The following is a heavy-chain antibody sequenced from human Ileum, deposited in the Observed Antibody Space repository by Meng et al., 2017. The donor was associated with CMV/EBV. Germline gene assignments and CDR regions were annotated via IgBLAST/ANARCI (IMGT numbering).Heavy chain of an antibody. Sequence: GGSLKISCSASGFTFSSYGMSWVRQAPGKGLEWVSRINIDGSRTTYADSVKGRFTISRDNAKNTLYLQMNSLRAEDMAVYYCVREAVGSNAFDIWGQGTRVTVSS. V-gene: IGHV3-74*03. CDR2: INIDGSRT. D-gene: IGHD3-10*01. CDR1: GFTFSSYG. CDR3: VREAVGSNAFDI. J-gene: IGHJ3*02.